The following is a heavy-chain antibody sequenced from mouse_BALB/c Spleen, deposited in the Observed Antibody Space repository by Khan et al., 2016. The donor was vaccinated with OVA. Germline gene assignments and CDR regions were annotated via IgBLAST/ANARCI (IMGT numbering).Heavy chain of an antibody. CDR3: ATSYYYGYYFDY. Sequence: EVQLQESGGGLVQPGGSRKLSCAASGFTFSSYGMHWVRQAPEKGLEWVAYISGDSSTIYYADTMKGRFTISRDNPKNTLFLQMTSLMSEDTAMYYCATSYYYGYYFDYWGPGTTLTVSS. J-gene: IGHJ2*01. CDR1: GFTFSSYG. D-gene: IGHD1-1*01. V-gene: IGHV5-17*02. CDR2: ISGDSSTI.